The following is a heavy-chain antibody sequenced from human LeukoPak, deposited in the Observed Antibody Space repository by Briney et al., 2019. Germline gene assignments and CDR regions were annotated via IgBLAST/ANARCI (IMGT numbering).Heavy chain of an antibody. Sequence: PSETLSLTCGVFDASLSGLRWSWIRQPPGKGLEWIGEMDHTGATTYNPSLKSRLTTSVDTSKSHFSLQLSSVTAADTGVYYCARGSPYAWELQQSWGQGTLVAVSS. J-gene: IGHJ5*02. CDR2: MDHTGAT. CDR1: DASLSGLR. V-gene: IGHV4-34*01. D-gene: IGHD1-26*01. CDR3: ARGSPYAWELQQS.